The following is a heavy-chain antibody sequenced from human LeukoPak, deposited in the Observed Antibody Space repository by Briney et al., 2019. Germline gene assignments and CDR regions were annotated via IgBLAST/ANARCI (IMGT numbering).Heavy chain of an antibody. D-gene: IGHD3-22*01. V-gene: IGHV4-4*02. Sequence: ASETLSLTCAVSGGSITSENWWSWVRQPPGKGLEWIGEIFHTGTTNYNPSLASRVTISVDRSKNQFSLKLSSVTAADTAVYYCSGSSGYLQNFDYWGQGTLVTVSS. J-gene: IGHJ4*02. CDR1: GGSITSENW. CDR2: IFHTGTT. CDR3: SGSSGYLQNFDY.